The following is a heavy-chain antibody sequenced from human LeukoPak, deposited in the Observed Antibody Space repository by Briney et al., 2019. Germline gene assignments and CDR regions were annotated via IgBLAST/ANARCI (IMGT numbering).Heavy chain of an antibody. CDR3: ARSLRYCGGDCYSYYYYYGMDV. J-gene: IGHJ6*02. CDR2: INPNSGGT. D-gene: IGHD2-21*02. Sequence: ASVKVSCKASGYTFTGYYMHWVRQAPGQGLEWMGWINPNSGGTNYAQKFQGRVTMTRDTSISTAYMELSRLRSDDTAVYYCARSLRYCGGDCYSYYYYYGMDVWGQGTTVTVS. V-gene: IGHV1-2*02. CDR1: GYTFTGYY.